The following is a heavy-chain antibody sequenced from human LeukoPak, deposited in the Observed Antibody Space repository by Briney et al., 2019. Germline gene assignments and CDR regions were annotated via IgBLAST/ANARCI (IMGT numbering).Heavy chain of an antibody. CDR3: ARSNLGPRLVPAAETDY. CDR1: GFTFSSYA. J-gene: IGHJ4*02. Sequence: GGSLRLSCAASGFTFSSYAMHWVRQAPGKGLEWVAVISYDGSNKYYADSVKGRFTISRDNSKNTLYLQMNSLRAEDTAVYYCARSNLGPRLVPAAETDYWGQGTLVTVSS. CDR2: ISYDGSNK. D-gene: IGHD2-2*01. V-gene: IGHV3-30-3*01.